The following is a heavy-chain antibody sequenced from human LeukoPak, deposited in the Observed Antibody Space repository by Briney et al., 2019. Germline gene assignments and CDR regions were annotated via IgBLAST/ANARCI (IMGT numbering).Heavy chain of an antibody. CDR1: GFTFSTYG. J-gene: IGHJ4*02. CDR2: ISYDGSNK. CDR3: AKDRGSFTYYFDY. D-gene: IGHD1-26*01. Sequence: SGGSLRLSCAASGFTFSTYGIHWVRQAPGKGLEWAAVISYDGSNKYYADSVKGRFTISRDNSKNTLYLQMNSLRAEDTAIYYCAKDRGSFTYYFDYWGQGTLVTVSS. V-gene: IGHV3-30*18.